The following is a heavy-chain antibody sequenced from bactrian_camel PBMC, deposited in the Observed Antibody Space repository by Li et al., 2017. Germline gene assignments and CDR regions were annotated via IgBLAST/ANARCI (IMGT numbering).Heavy chain of an antibody. CDR2: IDSNGPP. D-gene: IGHD4*01. CDR1: GYTYSTAC. Sequence: VQLVESGGGSVQAGGSLRLSCSVSGYTYSTACMGWFRQLPGKEREGVASIDSNGPPTYVNSVKGRFTISKDNAKNTVYLQMTILKPEDTAMYYCAVLLRRSYSHPLMALPLGHWGQGTQVTVS. J-gene: IGHJ4*01. CDR3: AVLLRRSYSHPLMALPLGH. V-gene: IGHV3S53*01.